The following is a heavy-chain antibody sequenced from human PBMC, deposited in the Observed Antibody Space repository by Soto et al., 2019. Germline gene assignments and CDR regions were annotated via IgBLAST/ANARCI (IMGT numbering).Heavy chain of an antibody. CDR2: ISSSSSYI. D-gene: IGHD3-16*02. CDR3: ARDSYETFGGVIVDYYYYGMDV. Sequence: GGSLRLSCAASGFTFSSYSMNWVRQASGKGLEWVSSISSSSSYIYYADSVKGRFTISRDNAKNSLYLQMNSLRAEDTAVYYCARDSYETFGGVIVDYYYYGMDVWGQGTTVTVSS. CDR1: GFTFSSYS. J-gene: IGHJ6*02. V-gene: IGHV3-21*01.